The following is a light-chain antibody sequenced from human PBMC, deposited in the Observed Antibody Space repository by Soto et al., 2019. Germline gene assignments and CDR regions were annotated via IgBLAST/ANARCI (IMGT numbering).Light chain of an antibody. CDR2: GAS. J-gene: IGKJ1*01. Sequence: EIVMTQSPATLSVSPGERVTLSCRASQSVSSKLAWFQQKPGQAPRLLIYGASTRATGIPTRFSGSGSGTEFTLTITSLQTEDFALYYCQQYNNWWTFGHGTKVDIK. CDR3: QQYNNWWT. CDR1: QSVSSK. V-gene: IGKV3-15*01.